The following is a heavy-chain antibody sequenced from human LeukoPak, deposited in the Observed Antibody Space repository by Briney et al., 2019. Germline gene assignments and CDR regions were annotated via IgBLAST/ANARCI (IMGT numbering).Heavy chain of an antibody. D-gene: IGHD2-2*01. CDR2: INPNSGGT. J-gene: IGHJ5*02. Sequence: ASVKVSCKASGYTFTGYYMHWVRQAPGQGLEWMGRINPNSGGTNYAQKFQGRVTMTRDTSISTAYMELSRLRSDDTAVSYCARSRRCSSTSCSNWFDPWGQGTLVTVSS. CDR1: GYTFTGYY. CDR3: ARSRRCSSTSCSNWFDP. V-gene: IGHV1-2*06.